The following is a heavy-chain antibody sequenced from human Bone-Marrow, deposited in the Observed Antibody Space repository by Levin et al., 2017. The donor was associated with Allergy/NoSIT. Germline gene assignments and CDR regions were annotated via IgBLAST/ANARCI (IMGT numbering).Heavy chain of an antibody. CDR2: LNTILGVT. Sequence: ASVKVSCKASGDTFNRYTVNWVRQAPGQGLEWMGRLNTILGVTNYAQRLQGRVTISADKSTSTAYMELRSLSSQDTAVYYCATGYSGYLKMWGQGTPVTVSS. CDR3: ATGYSGYLKM. CDR1: GDTFNRYT. V-gene: IGHV1-69*02. J-gene: IGHJ4*02. D-gene: IGHD5-12*01.